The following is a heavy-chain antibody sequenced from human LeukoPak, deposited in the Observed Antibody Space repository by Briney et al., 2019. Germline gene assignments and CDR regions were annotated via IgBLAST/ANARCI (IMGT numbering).Heavy chain of an antibody. Sequence: GGSLRLSCATSGFPFSTYIIHWVRQAPGKGLEWVSLISWDGGSTYYADSVKGRFTISRDNSKNSLYLQMNSLRTEDTALYYCAASGFWGQGTLVTVSS. CDR2: ISWDGGST. J-gene: IGHJ4*02. CDR3: AASGF. V-gene: IGHV3-43*01. D-gene: IGHD3-10*01. CDR1: GFPFSTYI.